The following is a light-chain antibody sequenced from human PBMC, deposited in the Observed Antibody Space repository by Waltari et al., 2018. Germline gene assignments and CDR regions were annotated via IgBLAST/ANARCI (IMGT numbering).Light chain of an antibody. Sequence: EIVMTQSPATLSVSPGERATLSCRASPSVSSNLPWYQQKPGQAPRLLIYAASTRATCIPARFSGSVSGTEFTLTISSMQSEDFAVYYCQQYNNWPSQYTFGQGTKLEIK. CDR1: PSVSSN. J-gene: IGKJ2*01. CDR2: AAS. CDR3: QQYNNWPSQYT. V-gene: IGKV3-15*01.